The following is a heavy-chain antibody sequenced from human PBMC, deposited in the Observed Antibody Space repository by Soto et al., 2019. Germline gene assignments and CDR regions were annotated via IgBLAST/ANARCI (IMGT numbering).Heavy chain of an antibody. CDR3: ATDRVTFGGVIVRLGWGNFDY. CDR1: GYTLTELS. V-gene: IGHV1-24*01. D-gene: IGHD3-16*02. CDR2: FDPEDGET. Sequence: QVQLVQSGAEVKKPGASVKVSCKVSGYTLTELSMHWVRQAPGKGLEWMGGFDPEDGETIYAQKFPGRVTMTEDTSTDTAYMELSSLRSEDTAVYYCATDRVTFGGVIVRLGWGNFDYWGQGTLVTVSS. J-gene: IGHJ4*02.